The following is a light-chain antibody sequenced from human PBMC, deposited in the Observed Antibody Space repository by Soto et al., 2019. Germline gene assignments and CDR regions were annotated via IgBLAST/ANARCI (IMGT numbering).Light chain of an antibody. CDR1: QGISNW. V-gene: IGKV1-5*03. CDR2: KAS. Sequence: DVQMTQSPSTLSASVGDTVTITCRASQGISNWLAWYQQKPGEAPKLLIYKASHLESGVPTRFSGSGSGTEFTLTISSLQPDDCATYFCQQHNDYTAVTFGQGTKVEIK. CDR3: QQHNDYTAVT. J-gene: IGKJ2*01.